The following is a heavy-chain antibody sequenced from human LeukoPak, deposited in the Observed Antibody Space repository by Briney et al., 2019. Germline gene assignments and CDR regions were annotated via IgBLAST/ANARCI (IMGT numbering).Heavy chain of an antibody. Sequence: GGSLRLSCAASGFTFSSYAMSWVRQAPGKGLEWVSAISGSGGSTYYADSVKGRFTISRDNSKNTLCLQMNSLRAEDTAVYYCAKQTYYDFWSGYPDYWGQGTLVTVSS. D-gene: IGHD3-3*01. V-gene: IGHV3-23*01. CDR1: GFTFSSYA. CDR3: AKQTYYDFWSGYPDY. CDR2: ISGSGGST. J-gene: IGHJ4*02.